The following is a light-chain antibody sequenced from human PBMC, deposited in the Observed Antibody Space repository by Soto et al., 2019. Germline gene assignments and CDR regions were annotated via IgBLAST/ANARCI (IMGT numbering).Light chain of an antibody. Sequence: QSVLTQPASVSGSPGQSITISCTGTSSDVGSYNYVSWYQQHPGKAPKLMIYEVTNRPSGVSNRFSGSKSGNTASLTISGLQAEDEAEYYCSSDTTSYTVVFGGGTKLTVL. V-gene: IGLV2-14*01. CDR1: SSDVGSYNY. CDR2: EVT. J-gene: IGLJ2*01. CDR3: SSDTTSYTVV.